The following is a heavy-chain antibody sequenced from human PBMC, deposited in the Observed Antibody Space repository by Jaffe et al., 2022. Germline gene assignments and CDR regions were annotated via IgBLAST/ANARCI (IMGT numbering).Heavy chain of an antibody. CDR1: GYIFTSYV. Sequence: QVQLVQSGSELKEPGASVKVSCKASGYIFTSYVMNWVRQAPGQGLEWMGWINTKTGNSTYVQGFTGRFVFSFDTSVTTTYLQITSLKPDDTAVFYCARHRSRYYYGSGPMNDGFDIWGQGTMVTVSS. V-gene: IGHV7-4-1*02. CDR3: ARHRSRYYYGSGPMNDGFDI. J-gene: IGHJ3*02. CDR2: INTKTGNS. D-gene: IGHD3-10*01.